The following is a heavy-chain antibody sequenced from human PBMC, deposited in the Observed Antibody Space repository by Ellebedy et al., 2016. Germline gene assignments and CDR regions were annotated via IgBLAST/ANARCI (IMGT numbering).Heavy chain of an antibody. Sequence: ASVKVSXXASGYTFTSYYMHWVRQAPGQGLEWMGIINPSGGSTSYAQKFQGRVTMTRDTSTSTVYMELSSLRSEDTAVYYCARDHSGSYYGRNWFNPWGQGTLVTVSS. CDR3: ARDHSGSYYGRNWFNP. CDR2: INPSGGST. D-gene: IGHD1-26*01. V-gene: IGHV1-46*01. CDR1: GYTFTSYY. J-gene: IGHJ5*02.